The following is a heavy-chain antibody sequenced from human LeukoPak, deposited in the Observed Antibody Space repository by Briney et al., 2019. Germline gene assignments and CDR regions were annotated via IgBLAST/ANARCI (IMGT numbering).Heavy chain of an antibody. CDR1: GFTFSNAW. V-gene: IGHV3-15*01. J-gene: IGHJ4*02. D-gene: IGHD6-13*01. CDR3: STISAAGYDDY. CDR2: IRSKTDGGTT. Sequence: GGSLRLSCAASGFTFSNAWMSWVRQAPGKGLEWVGRIRSKTDGGTTDYAAPVKGRFTISRDDSKNTLYLLMNSLKAEDTAVYYCSTISAAGYDDYWGQGTLVTVSS.